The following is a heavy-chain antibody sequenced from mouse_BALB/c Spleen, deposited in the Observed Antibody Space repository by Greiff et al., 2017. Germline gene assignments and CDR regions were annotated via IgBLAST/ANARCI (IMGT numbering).Heavy chain of an antibody. J-gene: IGHJ4*01. CDR2: ISSGGSYT. CDR1: GFTFSSYG. V-gene: IGHV5-6*02. CDR3: TRDCQPGAMDY. D-gene: IGHD6-1*01. Sequence: DVKLVESGGDLVKPGGSLKLSCAASGFTFSSYGMSWVRQTPDKRLEWVATISSGGSYTYYPDSGKGRFTISRDNAKNTLYLQMSRLKSEDTAMYYCTRDCQPGAMDYWGQGTSVTVSS.